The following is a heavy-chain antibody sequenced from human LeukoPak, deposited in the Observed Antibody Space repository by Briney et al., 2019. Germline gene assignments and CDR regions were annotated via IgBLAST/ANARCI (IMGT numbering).Heavy chain of an antibody. CDR1: GFTFRNYA. CDR2: ISGTGDDT. CDR3: AKHQDWTVTVPDY. D-gene: IGHD4-17*01. J-gene: IGHJ4*02. V-gene: IGHV3-23*01. Sequence: GGSLRLSCAASGFTFRNYAMSWVRQAPGKGLECVSNISGTGDDTDYADSVKGRFPISRDNSKNTLYLQMNSLRAEDTAVYYCAKHQDWTVTVPDYWGQGTLVTVSS.